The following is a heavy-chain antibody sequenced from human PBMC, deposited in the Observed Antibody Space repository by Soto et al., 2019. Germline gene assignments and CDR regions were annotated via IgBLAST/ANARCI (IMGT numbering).Heavy chain of an antibody. CDR1: GFTFSSYG. J-gene: IGHJ4*02. Sequence: QVQLVESGGGVVQPGRSLRLSCAASGFTFSSYGMHWVRQAPGKGLEWVAVISYDGSNIYYADSVKGRFTISRDNSKNTLYLQMNSLRAEDTAVYYCATPSYGDYSEVDYWGQGTLVTVSS. V-gene: IGHV3-30*03. CDR3: ATPSYGDYSEVDY. CDR2: ISYDGSNI. D-gene: IGHD4-17*01.